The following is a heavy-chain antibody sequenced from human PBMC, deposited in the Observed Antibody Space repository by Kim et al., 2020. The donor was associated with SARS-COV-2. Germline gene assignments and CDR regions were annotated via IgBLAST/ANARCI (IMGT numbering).Heavy chain of an antibody. Sequence: SETLSLTCAVYGGSFSGYYWSWIRQPPGKGLEWIGEINHSGSTNYNPSLKSRVTISVDTSKNQFSLKLSSVTAADTAVYYCARAGIVVVPAAMSYYYYGMDVWGQGTTVTISS. V-gene: IGHV4-34*01. CDR2: INHSGST. D-gene: IGHD2-2*01. J-gene: IGHJ6*02. CDR3: ARAGIVVVPAAMSYYYYGMDV. CDR1: GGSFSGYY.